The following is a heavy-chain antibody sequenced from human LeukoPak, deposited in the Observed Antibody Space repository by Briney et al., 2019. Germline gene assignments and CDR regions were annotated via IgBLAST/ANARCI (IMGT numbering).Heavy chain of an antibody. Sequence: PGGSLRLSCAGSGFTFSIYVMSWVRQAPGKGLEWVSCVSGSGGRGATYYTDSVKGRFTISRDNARNTMYLQMNSLSGEDTAIYYCAKDIAASGLPRIFDFWGQGTLVTVSS. D-gene: IGHD6-13*01. J-gene: IGHJ4*02. CDR1: GFTFSIYV. CDR3: AKDIAASGLPRIFDF. V-gene: IGHV3-23*01. CDR2: VSGSGGRGAT.